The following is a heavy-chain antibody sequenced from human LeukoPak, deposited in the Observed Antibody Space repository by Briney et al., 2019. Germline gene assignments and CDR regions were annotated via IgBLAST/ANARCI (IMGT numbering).Heavy chain of an antibody. J-gene: IGHJ4*02. V-gene: IGHV3-21*01. D-gene: IGHD2-2*01. CDR2: VDSSSRYI. CDR3: ARIGSHCTSTSCLAPYY. Sequence: GGSLRLSRTHSGFRFRSYKIDWVRQAPGKGLEWVSFVDSSSRYIYQADSVKGRFTISRDNAKSSVFLQLNSLSAEDTAVYYCARIGSHCTSTSCLAPYYWGQATLVTVSS. CDR1: GFRFRSYK.